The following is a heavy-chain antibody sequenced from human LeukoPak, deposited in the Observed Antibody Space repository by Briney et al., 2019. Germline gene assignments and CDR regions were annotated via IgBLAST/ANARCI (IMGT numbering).Heavy chain of an antibody. Sequence: QSGGSLRLSCAASGFTFSIYAVSWVRQAPGEGLEGVSAISGSGGSTYYADSGKGRFTISRDNSKNTLYLQINNPRAEDTAVYYCPQGSVPTYYYDSSGYYYASYYYYGMDVWGQGTTVTVSS. J-gene: IGHJ6*02. D-gene: IGHD3-22*01. V-gene: IGHV3-23*01. CDR1: GFTFSIYA. CDR2: ISGSGGST. CDR3: PQGSVPTYYYDSSGYYYASYYYYGMDV.